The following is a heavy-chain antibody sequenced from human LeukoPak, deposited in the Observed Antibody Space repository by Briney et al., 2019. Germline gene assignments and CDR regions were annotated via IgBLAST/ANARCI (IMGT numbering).Heavy chain of an antibody. J-gene: IGHJ6*02. V-gene: IGHV3-53*01. CDR1: GIDASDNY. CDR3: ARVPHYYDDSGYYYHGNYYYGMDV. CDR2: IFSDGST. Sequence: PGWSLSLSCAASGIDASDNYMSWVRQAPGKGPDWVSLIFSDGSTYYADSVKGRFTVSRDNSMNTLYLQMNSLRAEDTAVYYCARVPHYYDDSGYYYHGNYYYGMDVWGQGTTVTVSS. D-gene: IGHD3-22*01.